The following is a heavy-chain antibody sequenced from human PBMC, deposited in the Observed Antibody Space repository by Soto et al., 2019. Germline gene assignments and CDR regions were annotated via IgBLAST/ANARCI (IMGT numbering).Heavy chain of an antibody. J-gene: IGHJ5*02. CDR1: GYTFTSYD. D-gene: IGHD3-3*01. CDR3: AREQYYDFWSGYYPHNWFDP. V-gene: IGHV1-8*01. Sequence: ASVKVSCKASGYTFTSYDINWVRQATGQGLEWMGWMNPNSGNTGYAQKFQGRVTMTRNTSISTAYMELSSLRSEDTAVYYCAREQYYDFWSGYYPHNWFDPWGQGTLVTVSS. CDR2: MNPNSGNT.